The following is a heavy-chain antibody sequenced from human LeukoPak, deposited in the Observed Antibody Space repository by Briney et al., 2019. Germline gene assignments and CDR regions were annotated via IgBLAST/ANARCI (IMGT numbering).Heavy chain of an antibody. CDR2: IGGPGGGT. J-gene: IGHJ4*02. V-gene: IGHV3-23*01. Sequence: PGGSLRLSCAASGFTFTNYAMIWVRQAPGKGLEWVSGIGGPGGGTYYADSVKGRFTVSGDNSKNTVFLQMNSLKPEDTAVYYCAKDVATQLWYYFDSWGQGTLVTVSS. CDR1: GFTFTNYA. D-gene: IGHD5-18*01. CDR3: AKDVATQLWYYFDS.